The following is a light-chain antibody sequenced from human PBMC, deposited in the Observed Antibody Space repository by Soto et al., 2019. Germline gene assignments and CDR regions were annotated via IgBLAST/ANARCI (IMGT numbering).Light chain of an antibody. J-gene: IGKJ1*01. CDR3: QHNYSVPWT. Sequence: DIQMTQSPSSLFASVVDIVTITCRASQSIDNYLNWYQQKPGTAPKLLIYAASSFQSGVPSRFSGSGSGTDFTLIISSLQPDDIAGYYCQHNYSVPWTFGQGTKVEIK. CDR2: AAS. CDR1: QSIDNY. V-gene: IGKV1-39*01.